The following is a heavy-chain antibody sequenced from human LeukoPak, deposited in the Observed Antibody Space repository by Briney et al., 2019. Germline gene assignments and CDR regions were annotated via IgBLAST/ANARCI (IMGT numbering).Heavy chain of an antibody. CDR3: ARETLGITGTTGAFDI. V-gene: IGHV1-18*01. J-gene: IGHJ3*02. Sequence: GASVKVSCKASGYTFTSYRISWVRQAPGQGLEWMGWISAYNGNTNYAQKLQGRVTMTTDTSTSTAYMELRSLRSDDTAVYYCARETLGITGTTGAFDIWGQGTMVTVSS. D-gene: IGHD1-7*01. CDR2: ISAYNGNT. CDR1: GYTFTSYR.